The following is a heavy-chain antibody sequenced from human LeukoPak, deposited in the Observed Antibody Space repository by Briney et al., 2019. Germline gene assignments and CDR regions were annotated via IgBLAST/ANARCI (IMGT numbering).Heavy chain of an antibody. CDR3: ATGVSPKRYYDFWSGYGRWFDP. D-gene: IGHD3-3*01. J-gene: IGHJ5*02. CDR2: INPNNGGT. Sequence: ASVKVSCKASGYGFTGYYIHWVRQAPGQGLEWMGWINPNNGGTNQVQKFQGRVTMTRDTSINTAYMELSSLRSDDMAVYYCATGVSPKRYYDFWSGYGRWFDPWGQGTLVTVSS. CDR1: GYGFTGYY. V-gene: IGHV1-2*02.